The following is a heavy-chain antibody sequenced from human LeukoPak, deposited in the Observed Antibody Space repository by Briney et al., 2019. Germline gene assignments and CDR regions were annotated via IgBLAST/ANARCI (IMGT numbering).Heavy chain of an antibody. CDR3: ARRAGSLVYYFDS. D-gene: IGHD3-10*01. CDR2: MFYSGRT. V-gene: IGHV4-59*08. J-gene: IGHJ4*02. Sequence: SETLPLTCTISGDSIKSHYWSWIRQAPGKGLEWIAYMFYSGRTEYNPSLKSRVTISVDTSRNQVSLKVNSVTAADTAVYYCARRAGSLVYYFDSWGQGTLVTVSS. CDR1: GDSIKSHY.